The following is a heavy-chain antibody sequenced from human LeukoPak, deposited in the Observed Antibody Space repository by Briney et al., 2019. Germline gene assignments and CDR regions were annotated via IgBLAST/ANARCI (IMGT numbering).Heavy chain of an antibody. J-gene: IGHJ4*02. Sequence: QPGRSLRLSCTASGFTFGDYAMSWVRQAPGKGLEWVGFIRSKAYGGTTEYAASVKGRFTISRDDSKSIADLQMNSLKTEDTAVYYCTRDPLYYYDSSGYYFDYWGQGTLVTVSS. CDR2: IRSKAYGGTT. CDR1: GFTFGDYA. V-gene: IGHV3-49*04. CDR3: TRDPLYYYDSSGYYFDY. D-gene: IGHD3-22*01.